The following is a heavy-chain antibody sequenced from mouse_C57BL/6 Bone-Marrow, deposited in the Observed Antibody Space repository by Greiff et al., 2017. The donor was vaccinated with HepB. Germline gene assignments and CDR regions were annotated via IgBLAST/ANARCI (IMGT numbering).Heavy chain of an antibody. Sequence: DVKLVESGGGLVQPGGSLKLSCAASGFTFSDYYMYWVRQTPEKRLEWVAYISNGGGSTYYPDTVKGRFTISRDNAKNTLYLQMSRLKSEDTAMYYCARPLLWAMDYWGQGTSVTVSS. CDR1: GFTFSDYY. J-gene: IGHJ4*01. V-gene: IGHV5-12*01. CDR2: ISNGGGST. CDR3: ARPLLWAMDY. D-gene: IGHD2-10*01.